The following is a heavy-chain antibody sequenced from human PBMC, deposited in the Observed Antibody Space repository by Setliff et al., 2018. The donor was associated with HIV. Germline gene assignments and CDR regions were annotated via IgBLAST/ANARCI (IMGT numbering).Heavy chain of an antibody. CDR1: GYSISSGYY. Sequence: TSETLSLTCTVSGYSISSGYYWGWIRQPPGKGLEWIGSIYHSGSTYYNPSLKSRVTMSLDTSKNQFSLKMTSVTAADTALYYCSNWNTTIDEDAWGQGTLVTVSS. J-gene: IGHJ5*02. CDR2: IYHSGST. V-gene: IGHV4-38-2*02. CDR3: SNWNTTIDEDA. D-gene: IGHD5-18*01.